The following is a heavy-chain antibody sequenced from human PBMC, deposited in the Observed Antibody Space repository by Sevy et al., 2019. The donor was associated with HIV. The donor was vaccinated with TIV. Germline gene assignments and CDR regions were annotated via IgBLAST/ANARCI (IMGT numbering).Heavy chain of an antibody. V-gene: IGHV3-72*01. CDR2: TRNKANSYTT. J-gene: IGHJ4*02. CDR3: ARGREGYCSGGSCYDFDY. D-gene: IGHD2-15*01. Sequence: GGSLRLSCAASGFTFSTYSMNWVRQAPGKGLEWVGRTRNKANSYTTEYAASVKGRFTISRDDSKNSLYLQMNSLKTEDTAVYYCARGREGYCSGGSCYDFDYWGQGTLVTVSS. CDR1: GFTFSTYS.